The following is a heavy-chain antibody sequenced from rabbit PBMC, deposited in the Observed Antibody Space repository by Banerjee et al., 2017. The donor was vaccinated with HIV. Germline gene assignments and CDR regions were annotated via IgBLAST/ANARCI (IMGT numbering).Heavy chain of an antibody. J-gene: IGHJ4*01. CDR3: ARDLAGVIGWNFNL. Sequence: QEQLEESGGDLVKPEGSLTLTCTASGFSFCNKYVMCWVRQAPGKGLEWIACIYPDSSADTYYANWAKGRFTISRTSSTTVTLQMTSLTAADTATYFCARDLAGVIGWNFNLWGQGTLVTVS. V-gene: IGHV1S45*01. CDR2: IYPDSSADT. CDR1: GFSFCNKYV. D-gene: IGHD4-1*01.